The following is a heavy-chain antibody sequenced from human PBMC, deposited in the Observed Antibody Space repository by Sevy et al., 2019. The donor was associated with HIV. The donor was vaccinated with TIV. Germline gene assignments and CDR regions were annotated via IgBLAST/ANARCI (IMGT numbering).Heavy chain of an antibody. CDR2: FDPEDGKT. CDR1: GYTLTKLS. Sequence: ASVKVSCKVSGYTLTKLSMHWVRQAPGKGLEWMGTFDPEDGKTIYALKFQGRVTMTEDTSIDTAYMELSSLRSEDTAVFYCAITKDYYDNSGYPFDYWGQGTLVTVSS. J-gene: IGHJ4*02. D-gene: IGHD3-22*01. V-gene: IGHV1-24*01. CDR3: AITKDYYDNSGYPFDY.